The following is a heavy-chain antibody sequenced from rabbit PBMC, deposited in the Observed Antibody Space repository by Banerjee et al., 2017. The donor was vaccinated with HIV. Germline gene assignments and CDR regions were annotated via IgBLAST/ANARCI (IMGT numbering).Heavy chain of an antibody. CDR1: GFDFSSNA. Sequence: QEQLVESGGGLVQPEGSLTLTCKASGFDFSSNAMSWVRQAPGKGPEWIACIYNGDGSTYYATWAKGRFTISKTSSTTVTLQMTSLTAADTATYFCARDLAGVIGWNFGLWGQGTLVTVS. CDR3: ARDLAGVIGWNFGL. CDR2: IYNGDGST. V-gene: IGHV1S47*01. D-gene: IGHD4-1*01. J-gene: IGHJ3*01.